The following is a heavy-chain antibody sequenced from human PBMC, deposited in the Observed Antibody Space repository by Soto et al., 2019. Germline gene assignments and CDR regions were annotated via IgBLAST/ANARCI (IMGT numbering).Heavy chain of an antibody. CDR1: GYTFTSYG. Sequence: QVQLVQSGAEVKKPGASVKVSCKASGYTFTSYGISWVRQAPGQGLEWMGWISAYNGNTNYAQKLQGRGTMTRDTSTSTAYMGLRSLRSADTAVYYCARDAQGVLLHYWGQGTLVTVSS. CDR2: ISAYNGNT. V-gene: IGHV1-18*01. D-gene: IGHD3-16*01. CDR3: ARDAQGVLLHY. J-gene: IGHJ4*02.